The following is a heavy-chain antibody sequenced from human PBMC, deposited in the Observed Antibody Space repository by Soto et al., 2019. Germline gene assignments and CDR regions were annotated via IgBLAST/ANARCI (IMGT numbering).Heavy chain of an antibody. CDR3: AKAYYDILTGYGY. CDR1: GFTFSSYA. D-gene: IGHD3-9*01. V-gene: IGHV3-23*01. Sequence: GGSLRLSCAASGFTFSSYAISWVRQAPGKGLEWVSAISGSGGSTYYADSVKGRFTISRDNSKNTLYLQMNSLRAEDTAVYYCAKAYYDILTGYGYWGQGTLVTVSS. CDR2: ISGSGGST. J-gene: IGHJ4*02.